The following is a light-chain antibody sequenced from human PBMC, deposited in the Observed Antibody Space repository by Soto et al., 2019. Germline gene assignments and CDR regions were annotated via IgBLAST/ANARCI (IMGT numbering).Light chain of an antibody. CDR2: KAS. J-gene: IGKJ1*01. CDR3: QQYDTYWT. CDR1: QTIGSW. Sequence: IQMTQSPSTLSASVGDRVTITCRASQTIGSWLAWYQAKPGKAPNLLIYKASTLGSGVPSRFSVSGSGTEVTLTINSLQPDDFGTYYCQQYDTYWTFGQGTKVEIK. V-gene: IGKV1-5*03.